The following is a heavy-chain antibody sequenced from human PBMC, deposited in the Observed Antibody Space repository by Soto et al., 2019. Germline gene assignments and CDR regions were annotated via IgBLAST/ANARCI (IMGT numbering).Heavy chain of an antibody. CDR2: MNPNNGNT. CDR3: ARDVVRSGAGTGFDY. CDR1: GYTFTSFD. D-gene: IGHD6-19*01. Sequence: ASVKVSCKASGYTFTSFDFNWVRQATGQGLEWMGWMNPNNGNTGYAQKFQGRVTMTRDTSTSTAYMELRSLRSDDTAVYYCARDVVRSGAGTGFDYWGQGTLVTVSS. J-gene: IGHJ4*02. V-gene: IGHV1-8*01.